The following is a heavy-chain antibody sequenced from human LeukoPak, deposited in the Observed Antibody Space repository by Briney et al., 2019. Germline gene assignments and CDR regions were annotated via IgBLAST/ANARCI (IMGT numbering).Heavy chain of an antibody. CDR2: INTNTGNP. Sequence: GASVKVSCKASGYTFTGYYMHWVRQAPGQGLEWMGWINTNTGNPTYAQGFTGRFVFSLDTSVSTAYLQISSLKAEDTAVYYCAREWSAYCGGDCYSDYWGQGTLVTVSS. V-gene: IGHV7-4-1*02. D-gene: IGHD2-21*02. CDR1: GYTFTGYY. CDR3: AREWSAYCGGDCYSDY. J-gene: IGHJ4*02.